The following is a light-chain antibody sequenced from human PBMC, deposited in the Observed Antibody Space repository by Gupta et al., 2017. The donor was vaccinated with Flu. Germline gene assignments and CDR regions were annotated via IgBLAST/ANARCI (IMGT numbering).Light chain of an antibody. J-gene: IGLJ3*02. V-gene: IGLV1-40*01. CDR3: QSFDNCLSGSV. Sequence: QSVLRQPPSVSVAPGQRVSISCTVSSFKSGAGFEVDWYQQLPGAAPKRLIYGNANQPSGVLDRCSGAKSGTSASLAITGLQAEDDADYYCQSFDNCLSGSVFGGGTKLTVL. CDR1: SFKSGAGFE. CDR2: GNA.